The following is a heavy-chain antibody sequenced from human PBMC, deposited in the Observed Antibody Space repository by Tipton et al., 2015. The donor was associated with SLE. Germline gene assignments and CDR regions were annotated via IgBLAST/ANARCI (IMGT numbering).Heavy chain of an antibody. CDR3: ARGPSYYYDR. Sequence: LRLSCTVSGGSISSGGYYWSWIRQHPGKGLEWIGYIYYSGSTYYNPSLKSRVTISVDTSKNQFSLKLSSVTAADTAVYYCARGPSYYYDRWGQGTLVTVSS. D-gene: IGHD3-22*01. CDR2: IYYSGST. V-gene: IGHV4-31*03. CDR1: GGSISSGGYY. J-gene: IGHJ4*02.